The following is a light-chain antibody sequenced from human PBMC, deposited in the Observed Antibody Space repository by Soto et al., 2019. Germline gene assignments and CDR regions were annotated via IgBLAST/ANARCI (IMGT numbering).Light chain of an antibody. J-gene: IGKJ3*01. V-gene: IGKV1-39*01. CDR2: GAS. CDR1: QSISDY. Sequence: DIQMTQSPSSLSASVGDRVAITCRSSQSISDYLNWYQQKPGKALKLVIYGASNLQSGVPPRFSGSGSGSEFTITISGLQPDAFAIYFCQQSYSLPLTFGPGTKVDV. CDR3: QQSYSLPLT.